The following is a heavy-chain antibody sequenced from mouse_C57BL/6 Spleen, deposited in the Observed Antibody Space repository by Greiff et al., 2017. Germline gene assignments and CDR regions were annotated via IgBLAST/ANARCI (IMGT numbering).Heavy chain of an antibody. V-gene: IGHV1-54*01. CDR2: INPGSGGT. Sequence: QVTLKVSGAELVRPGTSVKVSCKASGYAFTNYLIEWVKQRPGQGLEWIGVINPGSGGTNYNEKFKGKATLTADKSSSTAYMQLSSLTSEDSAVYVCARSGDFDYWGQGTTLTVSS. D-gene: IGHD3-2*02. CDR3: ARSGDFDY. J-gene: IGHJ2*01. CDR1: GYAFTNYL.